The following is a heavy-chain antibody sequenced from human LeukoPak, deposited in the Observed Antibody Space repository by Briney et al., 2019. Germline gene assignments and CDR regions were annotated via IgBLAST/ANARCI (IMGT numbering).Heavy chain of an antibody. Sequence: GGSLRLSCAASGFTFSSYWMTWVRQAPGKGLEWVANIKQDGSERNYVDSVKGRFTISRDNAKNSLYLQMNSLRAEDTAVYYCARENWAPYYWGQGTLVTVSS. V-gene: IGHV3-7*01. CDR1: GFTFSSYW. CDR2: IKQDGSER. CDR3: ARENWAPYY. D-gene: IGHD7-27*01. J-gene: IGHJ4*02.